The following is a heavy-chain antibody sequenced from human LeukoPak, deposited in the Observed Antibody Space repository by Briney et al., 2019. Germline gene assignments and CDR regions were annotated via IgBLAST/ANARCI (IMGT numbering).Heavy chain of an antibody. J-gene: IGHJ4*02. CDR1: GFTFSSYA. Sequence: GGSLRLSCAASGFTFSSYAMQWVRQAPGKGLEWVAVISYDGSNKYYADSVKGRFTISRDNSKNTLYLQMNSLRAEDTAVYYCANWDTAMAHFDYWGQGTLVTVSS. CDR2: ISYDGSNK. CDR3: ANWDTAMAHFDY. D-gene: IGHD5-18*01. V-gene: IGHV3-30*04.